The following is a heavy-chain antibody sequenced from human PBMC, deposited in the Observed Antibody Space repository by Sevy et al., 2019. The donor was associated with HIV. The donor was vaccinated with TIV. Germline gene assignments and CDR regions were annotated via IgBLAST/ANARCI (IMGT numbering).Heavy chain of an antibody. Sequence: GGSLRLSCAASGFTFSSYAMSWVRQAPGKGLEWVSSISGPGGTTYVADSVKGRFTVSSDNSKNTLYLKMNSLRGDDSALYYCAKGDEPATDYGDYVPNAFDIWGQGTMVTVSS. CDR2: ISGPGGTT. D-gene: IGHD4-17*01. CDR3: AKGDEPATDYGDYVPNAFDI. V-gene: IGHV3-23*01. J-gene: IGHJ3*02. CDR1: GFTFSSYA.